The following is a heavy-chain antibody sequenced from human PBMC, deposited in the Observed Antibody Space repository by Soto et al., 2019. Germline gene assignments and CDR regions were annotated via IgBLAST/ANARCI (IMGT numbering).Heavy chain of an antibody. CDR2: IRGSGGST. CDR3: AKVSCSGGSCYSFDY. J-gene: IGHJ4*02. CDR1: GFTFSSYA. V-gene: IGHV3-23*01. Sequence: EVQLLESGGGLVQPGGSLRLSCAASGFTFSSYAMSWVRQAPGKGLEWVSAIRGSGGSTYYADSVKGRFTISRDNSKNTLYLQMNSLRAEDTAVYYCAKVSCSGGSCYSFDYWGQGTLVTVSS. D-gene: IGHD2-15*01.